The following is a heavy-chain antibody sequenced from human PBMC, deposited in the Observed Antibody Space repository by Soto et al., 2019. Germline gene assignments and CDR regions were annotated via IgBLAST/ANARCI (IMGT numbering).Heavy chain of an antibody. Sequence: GGSLRLSCAASGFTFSSYSMNWVRQAPGKGLEWVSSISSSSSYIYYADSVKGRFTISRDNAKNSLYLQMNSLRAEDTAVYYCAREKRWLHNFDYWGQGTLVTVSS. CDR1: GFTFSSYS. CDR3: AREKRWLHNFDY. D-gene: IGHD5-12*01. CDR2: ISSSSSYI. J-gene: IGHJ4*02. V-gene: IGHV3-21*01.